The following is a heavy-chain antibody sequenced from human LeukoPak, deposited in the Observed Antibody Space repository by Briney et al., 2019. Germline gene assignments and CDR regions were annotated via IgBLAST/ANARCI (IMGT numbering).Heavy chain of an antibody. J-gene: IGHJ4*02. Sequence: PSETLSLTCTVSGVSISSYYWSWIRQAAGKGLEWVGRIYTSGSTNYNPSLKSRVTMSVDTSKNQFSLKLSSVTAADTAVYYCARGLWFGDENPPYFDYWGQGILVTVSS. V-gene: IGHV4-4*07. CDR1: GVSISSYY. CDR3: ARGLWFGDENPPYFDY. D-gene: IGHD3-10*01. CDR2: IYTSGST.